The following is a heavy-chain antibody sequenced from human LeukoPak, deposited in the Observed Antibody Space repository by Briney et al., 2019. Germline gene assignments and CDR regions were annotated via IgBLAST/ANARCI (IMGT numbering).Heavy chain of an antibody. CDR3: ARDKVYEGYDILTGYYRPPLYYGMDV. CDR2: ISAYNGNT. Sequence: GASVKVSCKASGYTFTSYGISWVRQAPGQGLEWMGWISAYNGNTNYAQKLQGRVTMTTDTSTSTAYMELRSLRSDDTAVYYCARDKVYEGYDILTGYYRPPLYYGMDVWGQGTTVTVSS. J-gene: IGHJ6*02. D-gene: IGHD3-9*01. CDR1: GYTFTSYG. V-gene: IGHV1-18*01.